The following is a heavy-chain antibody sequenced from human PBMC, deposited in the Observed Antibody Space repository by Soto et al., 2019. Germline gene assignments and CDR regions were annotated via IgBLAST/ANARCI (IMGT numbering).Heavy chain of an antibody. CDR3: AKGDCSGGSCYFSAFDI. Sequence: PGGSLRLSCAASGFTFSNYGMHWVRQAQGKGLEWVAVISYDGTNNYYTESVKGRFTISRDNSKNTLFLQMNSLRAEDTAVYFCAKGDCSGGSCYFSAFDIWGQGTMVT. J-gene: IGHJ3*02. D-gene: IGHD2-15*01. CDR1: GFTFSNYG. V-gene: IGHV3-30*18. CDR2: ISYDGTNN.